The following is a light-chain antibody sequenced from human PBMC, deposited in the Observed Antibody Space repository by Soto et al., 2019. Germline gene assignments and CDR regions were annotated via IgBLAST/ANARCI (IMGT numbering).Light chain of an antibody. CDR3: SSYAGSTVV. J-gene: IGLJ2*01. V-gene: IGLV2-8*01. CDR2: EVS. CDR1: SSDVGGYNY. Sequence: QSALTQPPSASGSPGQSVTISCTGTSSDVGGYNYVSWYQQHPGKAPKLMSYEVSKRPSGVPDRFSGSKSGNTDSLNVYGVQAEDEADDFCSSYAGSTVVFGGGTTLTVL.